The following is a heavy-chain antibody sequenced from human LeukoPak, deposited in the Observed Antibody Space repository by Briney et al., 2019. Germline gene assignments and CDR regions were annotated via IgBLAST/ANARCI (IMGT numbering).Heavy chain of an antibody. V-gene: IGHV3-21*01. CDR3: ARVSWSRWSTGRYYMDV. J-gene: IGHJ6*03. Sequence: PGGSLRLSCAASGFTFSSYSMNWVRQAPGKGLEWVSSISSSSSYIYYADSVKGRFTISRDNAKNSLYLQMNSLRAEDTAVYYCARVSWSRWSTGRYYMDVWGKGTTVTVSS. D-gene: IGHD6-13*01. CDR2: ISSSSSYI. CDR1: GFTFSSYS.